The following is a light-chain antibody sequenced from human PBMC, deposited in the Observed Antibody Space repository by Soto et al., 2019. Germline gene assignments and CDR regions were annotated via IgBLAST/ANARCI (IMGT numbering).Light chain of an antibody. Sequence: EIVMTQSPATLSVSPGERATLSCRASQSVNTNVAWYQQKPGQAPRLLIYAASTRATGIPARFSGSGSGTDFTLTISRLEPEDFAVYYCQQYGSSPLTFGGGTKVDIK. CDR1: QSVNTN. V-gene: IGKV3-15*01. CDR2: AAS. J-gene: IGKJ4*01. CDR3: QQYGSSPLT.